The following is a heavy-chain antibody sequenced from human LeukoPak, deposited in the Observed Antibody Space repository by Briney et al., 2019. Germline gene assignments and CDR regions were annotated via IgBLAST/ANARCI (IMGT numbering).Heavy chain of an antibody. CDR3: ARDRGNSHFDY. J-gene: IGHJ4*02. CDR2: ISYDGSNK. CDR1: GFTFSSYG. Sequence: GGSLRLSCAASGFTFSSYGMHWVRQAPGKGLEWVAVISYDGSNKYYADSVKGRFTISRDNSKNTLYLQMNSLRAEDTAVYYCARDRGNSHFDYWGQGTLVTVSS. D-gene: IGHD3-10*01. V-gene: IGHV3-30*03.